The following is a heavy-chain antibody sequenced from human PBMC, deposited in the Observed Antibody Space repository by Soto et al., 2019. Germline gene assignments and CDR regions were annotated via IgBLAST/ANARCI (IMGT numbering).Heavy chain of an antibody. CDR2: IIPIFGTA. J-gene: IGHJ4*02. CDR3: ARKSDIEQQLVG. V-gene: IGHV1-69*12. CDR1: GGTFSSYA. D-gene: IGHD6-13*01. Sequence: QVQLVQSGAEVKKPGSSVKVSCKASGGTFSSYAISWVRQAPGQGLEWMGGIIPIFGTANYAQKFQGRVTITADESTSKAYRELSSLRSEDTAVYYCARKSDIEQQLVGWGQGTLVTVSS.